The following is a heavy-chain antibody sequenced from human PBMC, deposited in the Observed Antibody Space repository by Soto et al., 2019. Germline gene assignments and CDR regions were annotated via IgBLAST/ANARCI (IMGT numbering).Heavy chain of an antibody. V-gene: IGHV3-23*01. CDR3: AKSFCSSSSCFFLWVDP. CDR1: GFDFSSYA. D-gene: IGHD2-2*01. J-gene: IGHJ5*02. Sequence: GGSLRLSCAASGFDFSSYAMSWVRQAPGKGLECISLISGTGVPTLYAESVKGRFSVSRDNSKDTLFLEMNNLGVDDTAMYYCAKSFCSSSSCFFLWVDPWGPGTLVT. CDR2: ISGTGVPT.